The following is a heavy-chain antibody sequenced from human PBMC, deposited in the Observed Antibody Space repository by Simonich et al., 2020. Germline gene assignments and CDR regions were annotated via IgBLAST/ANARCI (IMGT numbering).Heavy chain of an antibody. CDR3: ARDGLGTAYYYYMDV. V-gene: IGHV3-7*01. Sequence: EVQLVESGGGLVQPGGSLRLSCAASGFTFSSYWMSWGRQAPGKGLEWVVNIKQDGSENYYVDSVKGRFTISIDNAKNSLYLQRNSLRAEDTAVYYCARDGLGTAYYYYMDVWGKGTTVTVSS. CDR1: GFTFSSYW. J-gene: IGHJ6*03. CDR2: IKQDGSEN. D-gene: IGHD7-27*01.